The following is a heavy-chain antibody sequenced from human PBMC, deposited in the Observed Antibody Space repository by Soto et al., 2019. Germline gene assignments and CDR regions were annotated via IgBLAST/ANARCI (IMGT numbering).Heavy chain of an antibody. J-gene: IGHJ6*02. D-gene: IGHD6-19*01. CDR3: ARGEGVAGPFGMDV. V-gene: IGHV4-59*01. Sequence: SETLSLTCTVSGGSISSYYWSWIRQPPGKGLEWIGYIYYSGSTNYNPSLKSRVTISVDTSKNQFSLKLSSVTAADTAVYYCARGEGVAGPFGMDVWGQGTTVTVSS. CDR1: GGSISSYY. CDR2: IYYSGST.